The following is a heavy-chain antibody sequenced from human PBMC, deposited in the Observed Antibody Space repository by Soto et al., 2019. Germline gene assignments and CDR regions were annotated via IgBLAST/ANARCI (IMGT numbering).Heavy chain of an antibody. CDR3: ARDWPSQLGDAFDN. Sequence: SVKVSCKASGGTFSSYAISWVRQAPGQGLEWMGGIIPIFGTANYAQKFQGRVTITADESTSTAYMELSSLRSEDTAVYYCARDWPSQLGDAFDNWGQGTMVTVXS. J-gene: IGHJ3*02. CDR1: GGTFSSYA. V-gene: IGHV1-69*13. CDR2: IIPIFGTA. D-gene: IGHD6-6*01.